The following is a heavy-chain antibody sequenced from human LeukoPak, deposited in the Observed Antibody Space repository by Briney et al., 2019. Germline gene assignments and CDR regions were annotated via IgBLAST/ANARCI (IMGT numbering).Heavy chain of an antibody. V-gene: IGHV4-61*02. D-gene: IGHD2-15*01. CDR1: GGSISSGNYY. CDR3: AREVVAATPNYYYYYMDV. J-gene: IGHJ6*03. Sequence: SETLSLTCTVSGGSISSGNYYWSWIRQPAGKGLEWTGRIYTSGSTNYNPSLKSRVTISVDKSKNQFSLKLSSVTAADTAVYYCAREVVAATPNYYYYYMDVWGKGTTVTVSS. CDR2: IYTSGST.